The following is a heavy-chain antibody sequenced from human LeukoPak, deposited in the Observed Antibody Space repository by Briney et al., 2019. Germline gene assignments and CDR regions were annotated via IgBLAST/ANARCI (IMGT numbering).Heavy chain of an antibody. Sequence: ASVKVSCKASGYTFTYYYMQWVRQAPGQRLEWMGWINPNSGGTYYAQKFQGRVTLTRDTSITTAYMELSRLRSDDTAVYYCVREIRAISVTADWGQGTLVTVSS. CDR2: INPNSGGT. CDR1: GYTFTYYY. V-gene: IGHV1-2*02. J-gene: IGHJ4*02. CDR3: VREIRAISVTAD. D-gene: IGHD2-21*02.